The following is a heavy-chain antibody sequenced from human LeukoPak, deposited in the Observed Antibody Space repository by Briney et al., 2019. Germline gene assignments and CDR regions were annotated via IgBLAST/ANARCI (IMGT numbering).Heavy chain of an antibody. CDR1: GFSFNTYS. Sequence: GGSLRLSCAASGFSFNTYSMNWVRQAPGKGLEWVSVISPDSTYIFYADSVRGRFTISRDSAQNSLYLQMNSLRAEDMAVYYCARHEPVVTLSSYYYGMDVWGQGTTVTVSS. J-gene: IGHJ6*02. V-gene: IGHV3-21*01. D-gene: IGHD4-23*01. CDR2: ISPDSTYI. CDR3: ARHEPVVTLSSYYYGMDV.